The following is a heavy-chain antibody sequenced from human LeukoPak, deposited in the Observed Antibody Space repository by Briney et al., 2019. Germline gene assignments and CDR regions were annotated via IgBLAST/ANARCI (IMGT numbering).Heavy chain of an antibody. CDR3: ARVRSTTYATSGFDP. D-gene: IGHD2/OR15-2a*01. CDR1: GFTLRSNW. CDR2: IKQDGSHK. Sequence: LPGGSLRLSCAASGFTLRSNWMSWVRQAPGKGLEWVANIKQDGSHKNYADSVKGRFTISRDNAKNSLYLQMNSLRAEDTAVYYCARVRSTTYATSGFDPWGQGTRVTVSS. J-gene: IGHJ5*02. V-gene: IGHV3-7*01.